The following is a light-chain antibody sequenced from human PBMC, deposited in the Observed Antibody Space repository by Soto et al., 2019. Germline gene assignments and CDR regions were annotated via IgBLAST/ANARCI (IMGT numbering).Light chain of an antibody. CDR2: DAS. J-gene: IGKJ1*01. CDR1: QSVSSY. V-gene: IGKV3-11*01. Sequence: EIVLTQSPGTLSLSPGERATLSCRASQSVSSYLAWYQQKPGQSPRLIIYDASNRATGIPARFSGSGSGTDFSLTISSLAPEDFAVYYCQQRSKWPPWTFGQGIKVDIK. CDR3: QQRSKWPPWT.